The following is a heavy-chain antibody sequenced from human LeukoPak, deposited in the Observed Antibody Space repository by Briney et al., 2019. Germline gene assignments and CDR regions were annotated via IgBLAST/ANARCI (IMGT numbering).Heavy chain of an antibody. Sequence: SETLSLTCSVSTDTFSVSGYYWGWIRQPPGRGPEWIASVYNRGDSYYNPSLESRVTISVDTSKSQFSLTLRFVTAADTAVYYCARHLGSSIEYWGQGTLVTVSS. CDR3: ARHLGSSIEY. CDR2: VYNRGDS. V-gene: IGHV4-39*01. D-gene: IGHD3-10*01. J-gene: IGHJ4*02. CDR1: TDTFSVSGYY.